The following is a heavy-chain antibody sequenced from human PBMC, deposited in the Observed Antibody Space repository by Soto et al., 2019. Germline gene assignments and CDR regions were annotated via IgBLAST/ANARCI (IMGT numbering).Heavy chain of an antibody. V-gene: IGHV1-18*01. CDR2: SSAENGNT. Sequence: QVQLVQSGGEVKKPGASVKVSCKASGYTFTSYGISWVRQAPGQGLEWMGRSSAENGNTNYAQKLQGRDTMTTDTXTSTANMELRSPRSDDTAVYYCARVVGALGDWFDPWGQGTLVTVSS. J-gene: IGHJ5*02. CDR1: GYTFTSYG. D-gene: IGHD2-15*01. CDR3: ARVVGALGDWFDP.